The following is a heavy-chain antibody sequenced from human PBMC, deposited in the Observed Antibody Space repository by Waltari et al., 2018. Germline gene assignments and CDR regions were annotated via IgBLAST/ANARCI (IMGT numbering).Heavy chain of an antibody. CDR2: IYSGGSST. J-gene: IGHJ4*02. CDR3: AKEKVHYFDY. CDR1: GFTFSSYA. Sequence: EVQLLESGGGLVQPGGSLRLSCAASGFTFSSYASSWVRQAPGKGLEWVSVIYSGGSSTYYADSVKGRFTISRDNSKNTLYLQMNSLRAEDTAVYYCAKEKVHYFDYWGQGTLVTVSS. V-gene: IGHV3-23*03.